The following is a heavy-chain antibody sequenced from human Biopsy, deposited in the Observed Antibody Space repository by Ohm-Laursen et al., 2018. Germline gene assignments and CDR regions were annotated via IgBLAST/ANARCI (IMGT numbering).Heavy chain of an antibody. CDR3: ARGMRSSGWPYFDS. J-gene: IGHJ4*02. Sequence: GTLSLTCPVSGDSLSSGPDNWSWIRQPPGQGLEYIGFIYSGGNTNYNPSLESRVTMSVDMPKNQFSLKLSSVTAADTAIYYCARGMRSSGWPYFDSWGQGTLVTVSS. V-gene: IGHV4-61*01. D-gene: IGHD6-19*01. CDR2: IYSGGNT. CDR1: GDSLSSGPDN.